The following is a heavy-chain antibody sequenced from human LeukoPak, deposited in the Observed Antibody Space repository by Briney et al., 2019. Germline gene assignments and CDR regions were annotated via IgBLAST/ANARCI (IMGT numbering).Heavy chain of an antibody. D-gene: IGHD2-2*01. CDR2: ISFDGSAK. CDR3: AKDPCSSTSCYFAYYFDN. CDR1: GFTFSTYG. V-gene: IGHV3-30*18. J-gene: IGHJ4*02. Sequence: GGSLRLSCAASGFTFSTYGMHRVRQAPRKGLEWVAVISFDGSAKYYADSVKGRFTISRDNSKNTLYLQMNSLRVEDTAAYYCAKDPCSSTSCYFAYYFDNWGQGTLVTVSS.